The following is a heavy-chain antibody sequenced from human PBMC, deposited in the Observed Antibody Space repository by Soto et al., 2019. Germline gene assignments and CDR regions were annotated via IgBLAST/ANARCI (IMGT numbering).Heavy chain of an antibody. V-gene: IGHV4-59*08. J-gene: IGHJ6*02. CDR1: GGSITNYY. Sequence: QVQLQESGPGLVKPSETLSLTCTVSGGSITNYYCSWFRQPPGKGLEWIGYIQYSGYSAYNLSLKXXVXXSMDTSKTQFSLMLESVTATDTAVYYCARPGFGSLHGLVDVWGQGTTVIVSS. CDR2: IQYSGYS. CDR3: ARPGFGSLHGLVDV. D-gene: IGHD3-10*01.